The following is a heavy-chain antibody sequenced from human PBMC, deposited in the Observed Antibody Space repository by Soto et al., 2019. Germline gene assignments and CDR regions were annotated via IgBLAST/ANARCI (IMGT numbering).Heavy chain of an antibody. CDR1: GYTFTGYY. CDR3: AKGGAIVAAGTRVYLYNAMDV. V-gene: IGHV1-2*02. J-gene: IGHJ6*02. D-gene: IGHD1-26*01. Sequence: ASVKVSCKTSGYTFTGYYVHWVRQAPGQGLEWMGWINPNSGDTYLAQRFQGRVTMNRDTSIGTAYMELRGLTSDDTAEYYCAKGGAIVAAGTRVYLYNAMDVWGQGTTVTVSS. CDR2: INPNSGDT.